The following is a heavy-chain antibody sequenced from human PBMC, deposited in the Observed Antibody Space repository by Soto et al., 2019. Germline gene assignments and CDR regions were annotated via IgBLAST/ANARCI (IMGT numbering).Heavy chain of an antibody. CDR3: GREREVAMIWGGYYFDY. V-gene: IGHV6-1*01. Sequence: SQTLSLTCAISGDIVSSNSAAWNWIRQSPSRGLEWLGRTYYRSKWYNDYAVSVKSRITINPDTSKNQLSLQLNSVTPEDTAGYFCGREREVAMIWGGYYFDYWGQGTLVTV. CDR2: TYYRSKWYN. J-gene: IGHJ4*02. D-gene: IGHD3-16*01. CDR1: GDIVSSNSAA.